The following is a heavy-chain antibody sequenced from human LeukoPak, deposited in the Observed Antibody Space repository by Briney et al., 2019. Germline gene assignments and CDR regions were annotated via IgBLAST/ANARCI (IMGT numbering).Heavy chain of an antibody. J-gene: IGHJ4*02. CDR1: GFTFSDYY. CDR3: AKGAVRAYYYDSSGPYFDY. V-gene: IGHV3-23*01. Sequence: GGSLRLSCAASGFTFSDYYMSWVRQAPGKGLEWVSAISGSGGSTYYADSVKGRFTISRDNSKNTLYLQMNSLRAEDTAVYYCAKGAVRAYYYDSSGPYFDYWGQGTLVTVSS. D-gene: IGHD3-22*01. CDR2: ISGSGGST.